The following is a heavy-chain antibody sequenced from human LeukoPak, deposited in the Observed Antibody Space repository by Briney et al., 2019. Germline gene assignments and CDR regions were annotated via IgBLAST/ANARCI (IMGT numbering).Heavy chain of an antibody. CDR3: ARSGYSSGWYLD. V-gene: IGHV3-21*01. D-gene: IGHD6-19*01. Sequence: GGSLRLSCAASGFTFSDYYMSWVRQAPGKGLEWVSSISSSSSYIYYADSVKGRFTISRDNAKNSLYLQMNSLRAEDTAVYYCARSGYSSGWYLDWGQGTLVTVSS. J-gene: IGHJ4*02. CDR2: ISSSSSYI. CDR1: GFTFSDYY.